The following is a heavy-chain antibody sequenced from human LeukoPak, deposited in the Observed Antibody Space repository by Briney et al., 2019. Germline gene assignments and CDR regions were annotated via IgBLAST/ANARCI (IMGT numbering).Heavy chain of an antibody. J-gene: IGHJ4*02. CDR2: ISSSSNKI. CDR1: GFTFSGYS. CDR3: ARSGLRFLELLDY. Sequence: GGSLRLSCAASGFTFSGYSMNWVRQAPGKGLEWVSYISSSSNKIYYADSMKGRFITSRDNAKSSLYLQMNSLRDEDTAVYYCARSGLRFLELLDYWGQGTLVTVSS. D-gene: IGHD3-3*01. V-gene: IGHV3-48*02.